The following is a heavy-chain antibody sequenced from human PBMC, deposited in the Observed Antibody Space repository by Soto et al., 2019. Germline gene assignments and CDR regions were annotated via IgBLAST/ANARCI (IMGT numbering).Heavy chain of an antibody. Sequence: PSETLSLTCTVSGGSISSSSYYWGWIRQPPGKGLEWIGSIYYSGSTYYNPSLKSRVTISVDTSKNQFSLKLSSVTAADTAVYYCARLGVEMATIFDYWGQGTLVTVSS. D-gene: IGHD5-12*01. CDR3: ARLGVEMATIFDY. V-gene: IGHV4-39*01. CDR2: IYYSGST. J-gene: IGHJ4*02. CDR1: GGSISSSSYY.